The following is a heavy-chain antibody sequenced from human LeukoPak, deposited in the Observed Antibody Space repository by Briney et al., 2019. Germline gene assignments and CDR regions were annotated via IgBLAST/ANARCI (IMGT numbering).Heavy chain of an antibody. J-gene: IGHJ4*02. Sequence: PGRSLRLSCAASGFTFSSYAMHWVRQAPGKGLEWVAVISYDGSNKYYADSVKGRFTISRDNSKNTLYLQMNSLRAEDTAVYYCAKDISSGTGYWGQGTLVTVSS. D-gene: IGHD3-3*02. CDR3: AKDISSGTGY. CDR2: ISYDGSNK. CDR1: GFTFSSYA. V-gene: IGHV3-30*04.